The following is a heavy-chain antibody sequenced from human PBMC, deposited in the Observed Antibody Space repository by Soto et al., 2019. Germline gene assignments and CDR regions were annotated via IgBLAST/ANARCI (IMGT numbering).Heavy chain of an antibody. CDR3: ASGRRKFRFYYFDY. D-gene: IGHD3-3*01. CDR1: GYSSTDYG. Sequence: QVQVVQSGAEVKKPGASVKVSCKTSGYSSTDYGVSWVRQAPGQGLEWMGWISIYNGDTKYAQSLQGSVTITTDASTSTAYIELRSLRSDDTAVYYWASGRRKFRFYYFDYWGEGTLVTVAS. V-gene: IGHV1-18*01. J-gene: IGHJ4*02. CDR2: ISIYNGDT.